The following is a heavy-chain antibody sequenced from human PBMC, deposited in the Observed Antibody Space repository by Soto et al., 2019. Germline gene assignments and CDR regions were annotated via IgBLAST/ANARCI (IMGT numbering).Heavy chain of an antibody. CDR3: ARAEKRITIFGVVYNWFDP. CDR2: IYHSGST. CDR1: SGSISSSNW. D-gene: IGHD3-3*01. J-gene: IGHJ5*02. Sequence: SETLSLTCAVSSGSISSSNWWSWVRQPPGKGLEWIGEIYHSGSTNYNPSLKSRVTISVDKSKNQFSLKLSSVTAADTAVYYCARAEKRITIFGVVYNWFDPWAQGTLVPVSS. V-gene: IGHV4-4*02.